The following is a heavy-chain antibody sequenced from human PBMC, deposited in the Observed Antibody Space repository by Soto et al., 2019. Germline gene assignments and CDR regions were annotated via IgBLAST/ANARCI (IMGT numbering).Heavy chain of an antibody. CDR1: GFTFSSFA. Sequence: GGSLRLSCAASGFTFSSFAMNWVRQAPGKGLEWVSSISKSSSLIYYADSVKGRFTISRDNAKNSLYLQMDSLRAEDTAVYYCARDRFRDYGDYVENFDSWGQGTLVTVSS. CDR3: ARDRFRDYGDYVENFDS. CDR2: ISKSSSLI. D-gene: IGHD4-17*01. J-gene: IGHJ4*02. V-gene: IGHV3-21*06.